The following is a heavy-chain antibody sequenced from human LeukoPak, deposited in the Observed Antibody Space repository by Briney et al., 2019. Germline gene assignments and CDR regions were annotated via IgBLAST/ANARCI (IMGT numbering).Heavy chain of an antibody. Sequence: ASVKVSCKVSGYTLTKLSMHWVRQAPGKGLEWMGGFDPKNGETIYAQKFQGRVTMPEDTSTDTGYMELSSLRSEDTAVYYCAKGYAYSSSSSYFQHWGQGTLVTVSS. CDR1: GYTLTKLS. D-gene: IGHD6-6*01. CDR3: AKGYAYSSSSSYFQH. V-gene: IGHV1-24*01. CDR2: FDPKNGET. J-gene: IGHJ1*01.